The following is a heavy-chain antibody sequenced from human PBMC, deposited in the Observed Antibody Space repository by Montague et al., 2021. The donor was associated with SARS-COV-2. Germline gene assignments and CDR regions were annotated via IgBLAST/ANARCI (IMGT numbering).Heavy chain of an antibody. J-gene: IGHJ3*02. Sequence: CAISGDSVSSNTATWNWIRQSLSRGLEWLGRTYYRSKWYHDYAISLKSRITINPDTSQNQFSLQLSSVAPADTAVFYCARTTTRMLYPENAFDIWGQGAMVTVSS. CDR3: ARTTTRMLYPENAFDI. CDR1: GDSVSSNTAT. CDR2: TYYRSKWYH. D-gene: IGHD2-15*01. V-gene: IGHV6-1*01.